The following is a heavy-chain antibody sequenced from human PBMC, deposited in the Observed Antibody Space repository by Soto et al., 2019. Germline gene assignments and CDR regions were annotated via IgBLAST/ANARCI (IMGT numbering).Heavy chain of an antibody. CDR3: ARDLKVDGPDNYAMDV. Sequence: SETLSITCTSSGDSISSNGYYWSWIRQHPGKGLEWIGYIHYSGSTYYNPSLKSRLTISLDTSKKQFSLKLSSVTAADTAVYYCARDLKVDGPDNYAMDVWGQGTTVTVSS. D-gene: IGHD3-22*01. V-gene: IGHV4-31*03. J-gene: IGHJ6*02. CDR1: GDSISSNGYY. CDR2: IHYSGST.